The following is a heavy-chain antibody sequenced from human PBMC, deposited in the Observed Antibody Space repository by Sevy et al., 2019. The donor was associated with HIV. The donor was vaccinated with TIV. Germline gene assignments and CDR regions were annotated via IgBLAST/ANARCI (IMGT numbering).Heavy chain of an antibody. V-gene: IGHV3-23*01. Sequence: GESLKISCAASGFTFSSYAMSWVRQAPGKGLEWVSAISGSGGSTYYADSVKGRFTISRDNSKNTLYLQMNSLRAEDTAVYYCAKATIAALLDYWGQGTLVTVSS. J-gene: IGHJ4*02. CDR3: AKATIAALLDY. CDR1: GFTFSSYA. D-gene: IGHD6-13*01. CDR2: ISGSGGST.